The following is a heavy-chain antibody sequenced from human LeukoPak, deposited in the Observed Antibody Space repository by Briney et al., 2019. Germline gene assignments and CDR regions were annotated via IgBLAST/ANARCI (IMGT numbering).Heavy chain of an antibody. CDR2: INWDGGST. Sequence: GGSLRLSCIASGFTFDAHGMSWVRQAPGKGLEWVCNINWDGGSTGYVDSVKGRFTISRDNGKNSLYLQMNNLRVEDTAFYYCARDVSWGTSYFDYWGEGILVTVSS. CDR1: GFTFDAHG. D-gene: IGHD1-1*01. CDR3: ARDVSWGTSYFDY. J-gene: IGHJ4*02. V-gene: IGHV3-20*04.